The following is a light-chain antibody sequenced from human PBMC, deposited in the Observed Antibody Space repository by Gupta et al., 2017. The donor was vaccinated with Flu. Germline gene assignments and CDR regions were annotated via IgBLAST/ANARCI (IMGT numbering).Light chain of an antibody. V-gene: IGKV1-5*03. CDR3: QQYNSYSGT. Sequence: STLSASVGDRVTITCRASQSISSWLAWYQQKPGKAPKVLIYKASTLQSGVPSRFSGSGSGTEFTLTISSLQPDDFATYYCQQYNSYSGTFGQGTKVEIK. CDR1: QSISSW. J-gene: IGKJ1*01. CDR2: KAS.